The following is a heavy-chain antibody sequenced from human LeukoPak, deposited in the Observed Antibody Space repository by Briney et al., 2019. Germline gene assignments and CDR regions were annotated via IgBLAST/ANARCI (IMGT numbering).Heavy chain of an antibody. CDR3: ATSADSSGWSYYYYYYYMDV. Sequence: PGGSLRLSCAASGFTFSSYAMSWVRQAPGKGLEWVSAISGSGGSTYYADSVKGRFTISRDNSKNTLYLQMNSLRAEDTAVYYCATSADSSGWSYYYYYYYMDVWGKGTTVTVSS. J-gene: IGHJ6*03. V-gene: IGHV3-23*01. CDR2: ISGSGGST. D-gene: IGHD6-19*01. CDR1: GFTFSSYA.